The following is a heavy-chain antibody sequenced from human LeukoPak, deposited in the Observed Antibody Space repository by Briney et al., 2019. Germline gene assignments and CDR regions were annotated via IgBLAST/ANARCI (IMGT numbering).Heavy chain of an antibody. CDR3: AREDYKWNDVRWFDP. CDR1: GFTFSSYS. D-gene: IGHD1-20*01. V-gene: IGHV3-21*01. J-gene: IGHJ5*02. CDR2: ISSTSSYI. Sequence: GGSLRLSCAASGFTFSSYSMSWVRQAPGKGLEWVSSISSTSSYIYYADSVKGRFTISRVNAKNSLYLQMNSLRAEDTAVYYCAREDYKWNDVRWFDPWGQGTLVTVSS.